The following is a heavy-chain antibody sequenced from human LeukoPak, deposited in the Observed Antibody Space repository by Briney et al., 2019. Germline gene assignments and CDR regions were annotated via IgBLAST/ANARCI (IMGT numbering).Heavy chain of an antibody. CDR3: ARAPKYCGGDCYYNY. V-gene: IGHV3-48*03. J-gene: IGHJ4*02. CDR1: GFTFSSYE. Sequence: AGGSMRLSCAASGFTFSSYEMNWVRQAPGKGLEWVSYISSSGSTMYYADSVKGRFTISRDNAKNSLYLQMSSLRAEDTAVYYCARAPKYCGGDCYYNYWGQGTLVTVSS. CDR2: ISSSGSTM. D-gene: IGHD2-21*02.